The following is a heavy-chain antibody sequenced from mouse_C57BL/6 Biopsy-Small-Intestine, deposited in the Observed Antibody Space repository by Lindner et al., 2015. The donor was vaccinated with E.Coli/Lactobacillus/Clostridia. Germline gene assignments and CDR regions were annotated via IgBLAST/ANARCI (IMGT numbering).Heavy chain of an antibody. D-gene: IGHD2-13*01. Sequence: VQLQESGAELARPGASVKLPCKASGYTFTSYGINWVRQRTGQGLEWIGEIYPRSGNTYYNEKFKGKATLTADKSSSTAYMQLSSLTSEDSAVYFCARFGDYLLYTMDYWGQGTSVTVSS. CDR2: IYPRSGNT. CDR3: ARFGDYLLYTMDY. J-gene: IGHJ4*01. V-gene: IGHV1-81*01. CDR1: GYTFTSYG.